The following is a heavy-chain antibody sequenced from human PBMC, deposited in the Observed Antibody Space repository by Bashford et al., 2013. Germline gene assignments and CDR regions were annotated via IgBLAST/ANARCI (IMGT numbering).Heavy chain of an antibody. CDR3: ARRKQRGKYSGSYWTDY. CDR2: IYPGDSDT. D-gene: IGHD1-26*01. Sequence: WVRQMPGKGLEWMGIIYPGDSDTRYSPSFQGQVTISADKSISTAYLQWSSLKASDTAMYYCARRKQRGKYSGSYWTDYWGQGTLVTVSS. J-gene: IGHJ4*02. V-gene: IGHV5-51*01.